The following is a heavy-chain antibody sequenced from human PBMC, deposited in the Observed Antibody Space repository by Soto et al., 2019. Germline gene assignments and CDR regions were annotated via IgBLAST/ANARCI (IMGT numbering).Heavy chain of an antibody. CDR2: IIPIFGTA. V-gene: IGHV1-69*01. J-gene: IGHJ4*02. CDR1: GGTFSSYA. CDR3: ARITGTTETKTNYFDY. D-gene: IGHD1-20*01. Sequence: QVQLVQSGAEVKKPGSSVKVSCKASGGTFSSYAISWVRQAPGHGLEWRGGIIPIFGTANYAQKFQGRVTITADESTSTAYMELSSLRSEDTAVYYCARITGTTETKTNYFDYWGQGTLVTVSS.